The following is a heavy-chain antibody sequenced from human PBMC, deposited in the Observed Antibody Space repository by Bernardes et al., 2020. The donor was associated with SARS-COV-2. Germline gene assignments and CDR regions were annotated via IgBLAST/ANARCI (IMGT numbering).Heavy chain of an antibody. CDR2: IYYSGST. D-gene: IGHD3-22*01. V-gene: IGHV4-59*01. J-gene: IGHJ3*02. CDR1: GGSISSYY. Sequence: SETLSLTCTVSGGSISSYYWSWIRQPPGKGLEWIGYIYYSGSTNYNPSLKSRVTISVDTSKNQFSLKLSSVTAADTAVYYCARRRYYDSSGYYSEAFDIWGQGTMVTVSS. CDR3: ARRRYYDSSGYYSEAFDI.